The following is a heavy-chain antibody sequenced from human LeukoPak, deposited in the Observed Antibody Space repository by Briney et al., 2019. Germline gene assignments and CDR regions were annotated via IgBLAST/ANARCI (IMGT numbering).Heavy chain of an antibody. J-gene: IGHJ4*02. CDR2: ISGDGGGT. D-gene: IGHD5-24*01. V-gene: IGHV3-43*02. Sequence: GGSQRLSCAASGFTFSSYWMHWVRQAPGKGLVWVSLISGDGGGTYYADSVKGRFTISRDNSKNSLYLQMNSLRTEDTALYYCAKDKVPYNSLDYWGQGTLITVSS. CDR3: AKDKVPYNSLDY. CDR1: GFTFSSYW.